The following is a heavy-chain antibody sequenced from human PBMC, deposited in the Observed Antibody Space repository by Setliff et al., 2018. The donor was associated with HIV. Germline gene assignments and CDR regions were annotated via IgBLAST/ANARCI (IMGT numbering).Heavy chain of an antibody. Sequence: GETLKISCQGSGYSFTSYWIAWVRQMPGKGLEWMGIIYPGDSDTRYSPSFQGQVTISADKSISTAYLQWRSLQASDTAVYYCARRTRRRGSSYGNIDYWGQGTLVTVSS. CDR1: GYSFTSYW. CDR2: IYPGDSDT. CDR3: ARRTRRRGSSYGNIDY. D-gene: IGHD5-18*01. V-gene: IGHV5-51*01. J-gene: IGHJ4*02.